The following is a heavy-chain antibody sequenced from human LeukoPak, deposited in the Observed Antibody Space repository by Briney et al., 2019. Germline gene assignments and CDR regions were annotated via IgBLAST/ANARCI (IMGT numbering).Heavy chain of an antibody. V-gene: IGHV3-7*03. CDR3: AKDSGMQWLVQYYFDY. J-gene: IGHJ4*02. CDR2: IKQDGSEK. Sequence: PGGSLRLSCAASGFTFSSYWMSWVRQAPGKGLEWVANIKQDGSEKYYVDSVKGRFTISRDNAKNSLYLQMNSLRAEDTALYYCAKDSGMQWLVQYYFDYWGQGTLVTVSS. CDR1: GFTFSSYW. D-gene: IGHD6-19*01.